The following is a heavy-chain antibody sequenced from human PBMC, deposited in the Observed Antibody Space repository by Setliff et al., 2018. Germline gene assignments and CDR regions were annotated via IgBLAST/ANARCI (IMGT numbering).Heavy chain of an antibody. CDR1: GGSISSYY. CDR3: ARHRIAAAVHMDV. CDR2: IYYSGST. Sequence: PSETLSLTCTVSGGSISSYYWSWIRQPPGKGLEWIGYIYYSGSTNYNPSLKSRVTISVDTSKNQSSLKLSSVTAADTAVYYCARHRIAAAVHMDVWGKGTTVTVSS. J-gene: IGHJ6*03. D-gene: IGHD6-13*01. V-gene: IGHV4-59*08.